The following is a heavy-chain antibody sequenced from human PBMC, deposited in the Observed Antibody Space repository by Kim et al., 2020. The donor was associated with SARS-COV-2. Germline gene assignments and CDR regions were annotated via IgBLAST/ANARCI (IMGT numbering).Heavy chain of an antibody. CDR3: AKDLYLRYCSSTSCYIY. CDR2: ISGSGGST. CDR1: GFTFSSYA. V-gene: IGHV3-23*01. Sequence: GGSLRLSCAASGFTFSSYAMSWVRQAPGKGLEWVSAISGSGGSTYYADSVKGRFTISRDNSKNTLYLQMNSLRAEDTAVYYCAKDLYLRYCSSTSCYIYWGQGTLVTVSS. D-gene: IGHD2-2*02. J-gene: IGHJ4*02.